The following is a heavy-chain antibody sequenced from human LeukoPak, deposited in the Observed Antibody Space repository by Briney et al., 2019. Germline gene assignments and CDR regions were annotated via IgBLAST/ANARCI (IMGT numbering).Heavy chain of an antibody. Sequence: GGSLRLSCAASVFPASDYSMNWVRQAPGKGLEWSSYIGIVGGNTNYADSVKGGFTISGDKAKNLLYLQMNSLRVEDRAVYYCARDYKYAFDNWGQGTLVTVSS. CDR3: ARDYKYAFDN. CDR1: VFPASDYS. CDR2: IGIVGGNT. V-gene: IGHV3-48*01. D-gene: IGHD5-24*01. J-gene: IGHJ4*02.